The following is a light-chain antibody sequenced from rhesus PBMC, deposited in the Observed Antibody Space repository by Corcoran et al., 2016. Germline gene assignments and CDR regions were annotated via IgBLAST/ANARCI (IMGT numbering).Light chain of an antibody. J-gene: IGKJ3*01. CDR3: HYVNGDLT. Sequence: DIQMTQSPSSQSASVGDTVTITCRASQAINKKLGWYQQKPGKVTKLLIFNVSTLQSGVPSRFSGSGPGTDFTLTIRSLQPEDFATYSCHYVNGDLTFGPGTKVAIK. V-gene: IGKV1-25*01. CDR1: QAINKK. CDR2: NVS.